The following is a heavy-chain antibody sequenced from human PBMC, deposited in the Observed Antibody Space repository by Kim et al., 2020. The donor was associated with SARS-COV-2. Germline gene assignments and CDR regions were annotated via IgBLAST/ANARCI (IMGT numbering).Heavy chain of an antibody. J-gene: IGHJ4*02. D-gene: IGHD1-26*01. Sequence: AQKFQGHVTITADESTGTAYMELSSLRAEDTAVYYCARDSSGSCYRNFDFWGQGTLVTVSS. V-gene: IGHV1-69*01. CDR3: ARDSSGSCYRNFDF.